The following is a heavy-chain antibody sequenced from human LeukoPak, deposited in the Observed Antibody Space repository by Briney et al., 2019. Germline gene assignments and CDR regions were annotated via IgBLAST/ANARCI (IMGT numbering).Heavy chain of an antibody. Sequence: SEALSLTSTVSGDSRSDYYWTWIRQPPGQGLEWIRYIYYSGTTNYNPSLQSRVTISVYTSTNQFSLKLTSVTGAATDLSHCARGMVNTYYYYYYMDVWGKGKSATVTS. V-gene: IGHV4-59*01. J-gene: IGHJ6*03. CDR1: GDSRSDYY. CDR2: IYYSGTT. D-gene: IGHD2-8*01. CDR3: ARGMVNTYYYYYYMDV.